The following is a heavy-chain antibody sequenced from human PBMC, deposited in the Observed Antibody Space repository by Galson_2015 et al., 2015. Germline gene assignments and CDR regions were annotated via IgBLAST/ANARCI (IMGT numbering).Heavy chain of an antibody. CDR2: IHPSGGTT. D-gene: IGHD2-15*01. V-gene: IGHV1-46*01. Sequence: SVKVSCKASGYTFSSYSVHWVRQAPGQGLEWMGIIHPSGGTTSYAQRSQGRVTMTRDTSTGTVYMQLSSLRSDDTAVYYCARGDSAGISQGCDYWGQGTLVTVSS. CDR3: ARGDSAGISQGCDY. CDR1: GYTFSSYS. J-gene: IGHJ4*02.